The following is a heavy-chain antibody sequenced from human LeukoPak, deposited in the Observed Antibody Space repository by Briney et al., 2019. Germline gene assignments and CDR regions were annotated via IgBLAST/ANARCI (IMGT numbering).Heavy chain of an antibody. V-gene: IGHV4-38-2*02. CDR2: IYNSGST. Sequence: PSETLSLTCSVSGYSISSGYYWGWIRQPPGKGLEWIGSIYNSGSTYNNPSLKSRVTISVDTSKNQFSLKVSSVTAADTAVYYCARTGFSLFDYWGQGTLVTVSS. D-gene: IGHD2-15*01. CDR3: ARTGFSLFDY. CDR1: GYSISSGYY. J-gene: IGHJ4*02.